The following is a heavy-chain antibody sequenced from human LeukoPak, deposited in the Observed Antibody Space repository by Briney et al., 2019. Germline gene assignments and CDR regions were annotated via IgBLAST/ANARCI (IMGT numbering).Heavy chain of an antibody. CDR3: ARGRRPDY. J-gene: IGHJ4*02. V-gene: IGHV3-7*01. CDR2: IKQDGSEK. CDR1: GFTFANYW. Sequence: GGSLRLSCAASGFTFANYWMSWVRQAPAKGLEWVASIKQDGSEKNYVDSVKGRFTISRDNGKNSLYLQMNSLRGEDTAVYYCARGRRPDYWGQGILAPVSS.